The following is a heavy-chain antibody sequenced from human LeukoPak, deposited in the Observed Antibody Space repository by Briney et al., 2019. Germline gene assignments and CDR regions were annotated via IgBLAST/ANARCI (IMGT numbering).Heavy chain of an antibody. CDR3: ARDQTSTVTTPGYYYYGMDV. CDR2: INPSGGST. Sequence: GASVKVSCKASGYTFTSYYMHWVRQAPGQGLEWMGIINPSGGSTSYAQKFQGRVTMTRDTSTSTVYMELSSLRSEDTAVYYCARDQTSTVTTPGYYYYGMDVWGQGTTVTVSS. D-gene: IGHD4-17*01. V-gene: IGHV1-46*01. CDR1: GYTFTSYY. J-gene: IGHJ6*02.